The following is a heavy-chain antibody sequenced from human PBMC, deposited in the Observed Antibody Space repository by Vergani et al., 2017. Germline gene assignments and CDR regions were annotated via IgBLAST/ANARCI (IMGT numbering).Heavy chain of an antibody. CDR3: AKSVKVDIWDYSDY. CDR2: IKSDGSIT. CDR1: GFSFSGYW. J-gene: IGHJ4*02. D-gene: IGHD2-2*03. Sequence: EVQLVESGGGLIHPGGSLRLSCEGSGFSFSGYWMHWVRQSPEKGLVWVSRIKSDGSITNYADSVKGRFTVSRDNSKNMLFLEMNTLRTEDTAVYYCAKSVKVDIWDYSDYWGQGTLVTVSS. V-gene: IGHV3-74*01.